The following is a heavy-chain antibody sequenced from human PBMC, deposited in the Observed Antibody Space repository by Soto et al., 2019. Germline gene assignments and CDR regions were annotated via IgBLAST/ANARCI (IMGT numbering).Heavy chain of an antibody. J-gene: IGHJ4*02. CDR2: ISAYNGNT. Sequence: GASVKVSCKASGYTFTSYGISWVRQAPGQGLEWMGWISAYNGNTNYAQKLQGRVTMTTDTSTSTAYMELRSLRSDDTAVYYCARDIGGEWIQLWLRAPGINRYFDYWGQGTLVTVSS. V-gene: IGHV1-18*01. CDR3: ARDIGGEWIQLWLRAPGINRYFDY. D-gene: IGHD5-18*01. CDR1: GYTFTSYG.